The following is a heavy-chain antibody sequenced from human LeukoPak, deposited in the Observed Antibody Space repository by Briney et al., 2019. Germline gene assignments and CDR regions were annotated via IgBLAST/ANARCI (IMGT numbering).Heavy chain of an antibody. V-gene: IGHV3-15*01. CDR3: ATEFFQNGYNY. J-gene: IGHJ4*02. Sequence: PGGSLRLSCAASGFTFSSYAMSWVRQAPGKGLEWVGHIKSKTNGGTTDYAAPVKGRFTISRDDSKNTLYLQMNSLKIDDTAVYHCATEFFQNGYNYWGQGTLVTVSS. CDR2: IKSKTNGGTT. CDR1: GFTFSSYA. D-gene: IGHD3-22*01.